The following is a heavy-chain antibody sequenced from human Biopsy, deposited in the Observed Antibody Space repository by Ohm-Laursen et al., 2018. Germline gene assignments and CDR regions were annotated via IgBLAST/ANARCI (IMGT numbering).Heavy chain of an antibody. CDR1: GYTFTSYE. CDR3: VLASFDY. J-gene: IGHJ4*02. V-gene: IGHV1-46*01. Sequence: SSVKVSSKASGYTFTSYEINWVRQAPGQGLEWMGIINPGGNSTASTQTFQGRVTMTWDTSTTTVYMELSRLRSEDTAVYYCVLASFDYWGQGTLVTVPS. CDR2: INPGGNST.